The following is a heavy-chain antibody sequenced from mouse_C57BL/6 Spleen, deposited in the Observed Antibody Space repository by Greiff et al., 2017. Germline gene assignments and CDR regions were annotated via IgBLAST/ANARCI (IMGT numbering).Heavy chain of an antibody. CDR3: TTDYYGSSRARDY. CDR1: GFNIKDDY. D-gene: IGHD1-1*01. Sequence: EVQLQQSGAELVRPGASVKLSCTASGFNIKDDYMHWVKQRPEQGLEWIGWIDPENGDTEYASKFQGKATITADTSSNTAYLQLSSLTSEDTAVYYCTTDYYGSSRARDYWGQGTSVTVSS. CDR2: IDPENGDT. V-gene: IGHV14-4*01. J-gene: IGHJ4*01.